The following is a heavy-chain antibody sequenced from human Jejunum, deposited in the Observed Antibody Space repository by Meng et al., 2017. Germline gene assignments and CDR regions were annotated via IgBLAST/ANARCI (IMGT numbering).Heavy chain of an antibody. J-gene: IGHJ3*02. V-gene: IGHV3-33*01. CDR1: GLTLSFYG. D-gene: IGHD2-15*01. CDR3: AAETPYCSGGSCSRTLAAFGI. Sequence: GETLKISCSASGLTLSFYGMHWVRQAPGKGLEWVAVIWSDGINKYYADFVKGRFTISRDNPKNTLYMQMNSLRADDTAVYYCAAETPYCSGGSCSRTLAAFGIWGQGRWVT. CDR2: IWSDGINK.